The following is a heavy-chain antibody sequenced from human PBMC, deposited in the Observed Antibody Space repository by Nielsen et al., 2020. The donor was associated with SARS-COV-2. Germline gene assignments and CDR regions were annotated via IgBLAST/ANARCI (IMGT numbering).Heavy chain of an antibody. V-gene: IGHV3-7*01. CDR2: IKQDGSEK. CDR3: ATIVDIVALAGYGMDV. D-gene: IGHD5-12*01. CDR1: GFTFSSYW. Sequence: GGSLRLSCAASGFTFSSYWMSWVRQAPGKGLEWVANIKQDGSEKYYVDSVKGRLTISRDNAKNSLYLQMNSLRAEDTAVYYCATIVDIVALAGYGMDVWGQGTTVTVSS. J-gene: IGHJ6*02.